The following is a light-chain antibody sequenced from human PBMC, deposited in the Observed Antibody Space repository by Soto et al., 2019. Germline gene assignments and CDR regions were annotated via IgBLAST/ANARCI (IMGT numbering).Light chain of an antibody. J-gene: IGKJ1*01. CDR3: QHYNSYSEA. V-gene: IGKV1-5*03. CDR2: KAS. Sequence: DIQMTQSPSSLSASVGDTVTITCRASQGISNSLAWYQQKPGKVPDLLIYKASTLKSGVPSRFSGSGSGTEFTLTISSLQPDDFATYYCQHYNSYSEAFGQGTKVDIK. CDR1: QGISNS.